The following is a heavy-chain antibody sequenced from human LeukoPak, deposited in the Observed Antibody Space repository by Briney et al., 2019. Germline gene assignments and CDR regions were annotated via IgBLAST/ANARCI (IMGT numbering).Heavy chain of an antibody. Sequence: PGGSLRLSCAASGFTFDDYAMHWVRQAPGKGLEWVSGISWNSGSIGYADSVKGRFTISRDNAKNSLYLQMNRLRAEDTALYYCAKAYCSSTSCYSDYWGQGTLVTVSS. J-gene: IGHJ4*02. V-gene: IGHV3-9*01. CDR1: GFTFDDYA. CDR2: ISWNSGSI. D-gene: IGHD2-2*01. CDR3: AKAYCSSTSCYSDY.